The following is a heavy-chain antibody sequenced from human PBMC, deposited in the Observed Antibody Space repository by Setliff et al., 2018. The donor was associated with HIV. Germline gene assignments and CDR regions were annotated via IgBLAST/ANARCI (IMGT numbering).Heavy chain of an antibody. D-gene: IGHD5-12*01. V-gene: IGHV4-59*08. J-gene: IGHJ4*02. CDR1: GGSIRSYY. Sequence: PSETLSLTCTVSGGSIRSYYWSWIRQPPGKGLEWMGYVFYTGFAAYNPSLKSRLTISVDTSKSQFSLTLTSVTAADTAVYYCARQMPIPGIAITPVDYWGQGALVTVSS. CDR2: VFYTGFA. CDR3: ARQMPIPGIAITPVDY.